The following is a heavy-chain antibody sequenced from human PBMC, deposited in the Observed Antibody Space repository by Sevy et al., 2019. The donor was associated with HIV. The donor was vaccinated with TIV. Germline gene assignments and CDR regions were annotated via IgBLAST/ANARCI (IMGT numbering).Heavy chain of an antibody. CDR3: ARDSLAAAGNWFDP. CDR1: GCSISSYY. V-gene: IGHV4-4*07. J-gene: IGHJ5*02. Sequence: SETLSLTCTVSGCSISSYYWSWIRQPAGKGLEWIGRIYTSGSTNYNPSLKSRVTMSVDTSKNQFSLKLSSVTAADTAVYYCARDSLAAAGNWFDPWGQGTLVTVSS. CDR2: IYTSGST. D-gene: IGHD6-13*01.